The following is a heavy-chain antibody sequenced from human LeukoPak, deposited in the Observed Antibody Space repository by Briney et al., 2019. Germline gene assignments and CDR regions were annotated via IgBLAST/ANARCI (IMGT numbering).Heavy chain of an antibody. CDR2: ISIDKCTI. CDR3: ARDVEQWLVRVYYFDY. CDR1: GFTLSSYS. V-gene: IGHV3-48*01. Sequence: SLRLSCATSGFTLSSYSMNWVRQAPGKGLEWVSYISIDKCTIYYADSVKGRFTISRDNAKNSLYLQMNSLRAEDTAVYYCARDVEQWLVRVYYFDYWGQGTLAPVSS. D-gene: IGHD6-19*01. J-gene: IGHJ4*02.